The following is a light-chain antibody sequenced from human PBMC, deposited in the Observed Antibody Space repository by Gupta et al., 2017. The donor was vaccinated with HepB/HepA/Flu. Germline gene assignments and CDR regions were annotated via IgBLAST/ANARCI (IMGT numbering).Light chain of an antibody. V-gene: IGKV2-24*01. Sequence: DVVLTQTPLSLPVTLGQSASISCRSSQSLVHSDGNIYLGWLQQRPGQPPRFLIYTISNRGSGVPDRFSGSGAGTDFTLEISRGEAEDVGVYYCWQDKHFPYTFGQGTKMEIK. CDR2: TIS. CDR3: WQDKHFPYT. CDR1: QSLVHSDGNIY. J-gene: IGKJ2*01.